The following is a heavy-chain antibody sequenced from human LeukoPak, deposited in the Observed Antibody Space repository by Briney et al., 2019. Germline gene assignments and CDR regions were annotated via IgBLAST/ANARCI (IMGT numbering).Heavy chain of an antibody. D-gene: IGHD5-18*01. CDR2: IYYSGST. Sequence: TLSLTCTVSGGSISSGGYYWSWIRQHPGKGLEWIGYIYYSGSTYYNPSLKSRVTISVDTSKNQFSLKLSSVTAADTAVYYCARDSGRGYSYGHGYYFDYWGQGTLVTVSS. CDR1: GGSISSGGYY. V-gene: IGHV4-31*03. J-gene: IGHJ4*02. CDR3: ARDSGRGYSYGHGYYFDY.